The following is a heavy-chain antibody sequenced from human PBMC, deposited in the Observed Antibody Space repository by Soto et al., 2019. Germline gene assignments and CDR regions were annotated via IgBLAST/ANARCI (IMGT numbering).Heavy chain of an antibody. CDR2: IYYSGST. D-gene: IGHD1-1*01. CDR3: ARDHLEGRSFDP. V-gene: IGHV4-30-4*01. CDR1: GGSISSGDYY. Sequence: QVQLQESGPGLVKPSQTLSLTCTVSGGSISSGDYYWSWIRQPPGKGLEWIGHIYYSGSTYCNPSLKSRVTISVHTSKNQFSLKLSSVTAADTAVYYCARDHLEGRSFDPWGQGTLVTVSS. J-gene: IGHJ5*02.